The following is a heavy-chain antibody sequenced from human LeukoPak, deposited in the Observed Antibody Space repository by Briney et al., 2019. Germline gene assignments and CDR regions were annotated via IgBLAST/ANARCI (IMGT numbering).Heavy chain of an antibody. J-gene: IGHJ4*01. CDR2: INYSGSA. V-gene: IGHV4-59*01. D-gene: IGHD3-22*01. CDR3: ARHRDYYDT. Sequence: PSETLSLTCTVSGGSISNYYWSWIRQPPGKGLEWIGYINYSGSANYNPSLKSRVAISVDTSKNQFSLKLSPVTAADTAVYFCARHRDYYDTWGHGTLVTVSS. CDR1: GGSISNYY.